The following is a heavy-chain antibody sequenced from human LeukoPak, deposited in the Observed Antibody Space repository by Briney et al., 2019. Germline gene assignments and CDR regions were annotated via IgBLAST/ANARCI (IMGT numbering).Heavy chain of an antibody. V-gene: IGHV3-23*01. J-gene: IGHJ3*02. Sequence: GGSLRLSCAASGFNFSSYAVSWVRQAPGKGLEWVSSISGSGGNTYYADSVKGRFTISRDNSKYTLYLQMNSLGAEDTAVYYCASFDIWGQGTMVTVSS. CDR1: GFNFSSYA. CDR3: ASFDI. CDR2: ISGSGGNT.